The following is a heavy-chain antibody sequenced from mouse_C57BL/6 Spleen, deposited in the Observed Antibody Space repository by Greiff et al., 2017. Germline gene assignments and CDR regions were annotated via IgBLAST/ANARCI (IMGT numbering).Heavy chain of an antibody. Sequence: QVQLKESGAELVRPGASVTLSCKASGYTFTDYEMHWVKQTPVHGLEWIGAIDPETGGTAYNQKFKGKAILTADKSSSTAYMELRSLTSEDAAVYYCTGFAYWGQGTLVTVSA. J-gene: IGHJ3*01. V-gene: IGHV1-15*01. CDR2: IDPETGGT. CDR1: GYTFTDYE. CDR3: TGFAY.